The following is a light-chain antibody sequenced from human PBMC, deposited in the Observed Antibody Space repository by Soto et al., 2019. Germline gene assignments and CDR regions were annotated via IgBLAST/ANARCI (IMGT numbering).Light chain of an antibody. CDR2: GAS. Sequence: ELVLTQSPGTLSLSPGERATLSCRASQSVSSRFLAWYQPKPGQAPRLLMYGASSRATSIPDRVSGTRSGTAFTLTISRLEPEEFEVDDCQQYGSSPYTFSLGTKLEIK. CDR1: QSVSSRF. V-gene: IGKV3-20*01. CDR3: QQYGSSPYT. J-gene: IGKJ2*01.